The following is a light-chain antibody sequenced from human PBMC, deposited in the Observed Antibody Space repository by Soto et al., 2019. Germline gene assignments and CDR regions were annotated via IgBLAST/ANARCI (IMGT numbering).Light chain of an antibody. CDR2: NDT. Sequence: SYELTQPPSVSLSPGQTARITCSGDALPKQFAHWYQQKAGQAPVVLIYNDTERPSGIPERFSGSSSGTTVTLTISGLQAEDEADYYCQSTDSSGTSVVFGGGTTLTV. V-gene: IGLV3-25*03. J-gene: IGLJ2*01. CDR1: ALPKQF. CDR3: QSTDSSGTSVV.